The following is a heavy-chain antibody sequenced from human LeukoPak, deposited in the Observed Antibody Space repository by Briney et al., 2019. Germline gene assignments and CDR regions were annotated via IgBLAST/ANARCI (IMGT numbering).Heavy chain of an antibody. CDR1: GFILSSSG. D-gene: IGHD2-15*01. CDR2: IWYDGTYK. CDR3: ATHAPRDVLVARAGRSDFDY. V-gene: IGHV3-30*02. Sequence: GGSLRLSCAASGFILSSSGMHWVRQAPGKGLEWVAFIWYDGTYKSYADSLQGRFTISRDNSKNTLYLQMNSLRVEDTAVYYCATHAPRDVLVARAGRSDFDYWGQGTLVTVSS. J-gene: IGHJ4*02.